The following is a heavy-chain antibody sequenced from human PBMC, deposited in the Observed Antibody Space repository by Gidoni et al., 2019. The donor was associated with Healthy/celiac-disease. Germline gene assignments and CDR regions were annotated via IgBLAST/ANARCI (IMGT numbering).Heavy chain of an antibody. CDR3: ARGEGTWNYYYYGMDV. J-gene: IGHJ6*02. CDR2: IGTAGDT. D-gene: IGHD3-10*01. CDR1: GFTFSSYD. Sequence: EVQLVESGGGLVQPGGSLRLSCAASGFTFSSYDMHWVRQATGKGLEWVSAIGTAGDTYYPGSVKCRFTISRENAKNSLYLQMNSLRAGDTAVYYCARGEGTWNYYYYGMDVWGQGTTVTVSS. V-gene: IGHV3-13*04.